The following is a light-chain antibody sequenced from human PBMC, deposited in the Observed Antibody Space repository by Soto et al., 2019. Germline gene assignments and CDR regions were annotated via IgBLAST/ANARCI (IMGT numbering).Light chain of an antibody. V-gene: IGKV3-11*01. CDR1: QSVSSY. J-gene: IGKJ4*01. CDR3: QQRSNWPPVT. CDR2: DAS. Sequence: EIVLTQSPATLSLSPGERATLSCRASQSVSSYLAWYQQKPGQAPRLLIYDASNRATGIAARFSGSGSGTDFTLTISSLEPADFAIYYCQQRSNWPPVTFGGGTKVEIK.